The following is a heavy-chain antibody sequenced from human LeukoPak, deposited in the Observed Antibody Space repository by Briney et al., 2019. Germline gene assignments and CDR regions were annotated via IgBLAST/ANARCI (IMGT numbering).Heavy chain of an antibody. Sequence: PGGSLRLSCAASGFTFSSYGMHWVRQAPGKGLEWVAVISYDGSNKYYADSVKGRFTISRDNSKNTLYLQMNSLRAEDTAVYYCARDRYGSGSYYHDYWGQGTLVTVSS. J-gene: IGHJ4*02. CDR2: ISYDGSNK. V-gene: IGHV3-30*03. CDR1: GFTFSSYG. D-gene: IGHD3-10*01. CDR3: ARDRYGSGSYYHDY.